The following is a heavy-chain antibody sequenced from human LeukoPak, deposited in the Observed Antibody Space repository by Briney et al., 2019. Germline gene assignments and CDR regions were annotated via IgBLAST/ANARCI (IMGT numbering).Heavy chain of an antibody. D-gene: IGHD6-13*01. CDR1: GGSISSYY. Sequence: PSETLSLTCSVSGGSISSYYWSWIRQPPGKGLEWIGYIYSSGSTNYNPSLESRVTISEDTSKNQISPKLSSVTAADTAIYYCARRSWYVDYWGQGTLVTVSS. J-gene: IGHJ4*02. V-gene: IGHV4-59*08. CDR2: IYSSGST. CDR3: ARRSWYVDY.